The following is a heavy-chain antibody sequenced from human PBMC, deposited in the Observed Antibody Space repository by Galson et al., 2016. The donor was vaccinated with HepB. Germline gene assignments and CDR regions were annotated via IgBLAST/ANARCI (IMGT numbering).Heavy chain of an antibody. J-gene: IGHJ4*02. CDR3: AKFASGTYYLDSFDY. Sequence: SMRLSCAASGLSCRSSAMTWARQAPGNRLLSVSTITGSGGSTYHAVSVKGRFTISRDNSKNTVYLQMNRLRAEDTAVYYCAKFASGTYYLDSFDYWGQGTLVTVSS. D-gene: IGHD3-10*01. V-gene: IGHV3-23*01. CDR2: ITGSGGST. CDR1: GLSCRSSA.